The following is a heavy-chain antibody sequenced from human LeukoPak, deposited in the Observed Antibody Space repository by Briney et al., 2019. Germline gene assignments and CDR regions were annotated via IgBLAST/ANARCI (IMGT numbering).Heavy chain of an antibody. CDR2: IYPTDFDT. J-gene: IGHJ5*02. V-gene: IGHV5-51*01. CDR3: AWRKYFRTWFEP. Sequence: GASLKISCQGSGYLFSSYWIGWVRQMPGKGLEWVGIIYPTDFDTQYSPSFHGHVSISVDKSTSTAFLQWNSLKTSDTGIYYCAWRKYFRTWFEPWGQGTLVTVSS. D-gene: IGHD1-14*01. CDR1: GYLFSSYW.